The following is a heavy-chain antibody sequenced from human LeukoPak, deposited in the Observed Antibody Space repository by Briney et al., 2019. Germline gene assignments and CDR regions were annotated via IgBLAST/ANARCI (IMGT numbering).Heavy chain of an antibody. D-gene: IGHD3-10*01. CDR1: GYTFTGYY. V-gene: IGHV1-2*04. J-gene: IGHJ5*02. Sequence: VSVKVSCKASGYTFTGYYMHWARQAPGQGLEWMGWINPNSGGTNYAQKFQGWVTMTRDTSISTAYMELSRLRSDDTAVYYCARVLGNYYGSWFDPWGQGTLVTVSS. CDR3: ARVLGNYYGSWFDP. CDR2: INPNSGGT.